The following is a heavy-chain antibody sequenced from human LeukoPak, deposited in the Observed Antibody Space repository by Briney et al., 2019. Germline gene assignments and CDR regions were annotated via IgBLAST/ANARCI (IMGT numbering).Heavy chain of an antibody. J-gene: IGHJ4*02. V-gene: IGHV1-2*02. CDR3: ARRCDTSSYYTYYFDY. D-gene: IGHD3-22*01. CDR1: GYTFTAYY. Sequence: ASVKVSWKASGYTFTAYYIHWVRQAPGQGLEWMGWINPNSGGTNYAQKFQGRVTMTRDTSISTAYMELSRLRSDDTAVYFCARRCDTSSYYTYYFDYWGQGTLVTVSS. CDR2: INPNSGGT.